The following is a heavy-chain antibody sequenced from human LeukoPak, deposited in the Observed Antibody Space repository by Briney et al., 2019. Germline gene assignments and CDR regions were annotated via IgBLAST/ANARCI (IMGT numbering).Heavy chain of an antibody. D-gene: IGHD3-22*01. V-gene: IGHV3-48*03. Sequence: GGSLRLSCAASGFTFSSYEMNWVRQAPGKGLEWVSYISSSGSTIYYADSVKGRFTISRDNAKNSLYLQMNSLRAEDTAVYYCAGDRVYYYDSSDNFDYWGQGTLVTVSS. CDR3: AGDRVYYYDSSDNFDY. CDR2: ISSSGSTI. CDR1: GFTFSSYE. J-gene: IGHJ4*02.